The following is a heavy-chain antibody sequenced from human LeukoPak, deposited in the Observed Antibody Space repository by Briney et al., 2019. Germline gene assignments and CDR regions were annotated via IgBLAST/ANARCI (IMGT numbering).Heavy chain of an antibody. CDR3: AKDVGVYYYDSSGYYYLHAFDI. J-gene: IGHJ3*02. D-gene: IGHD3-22*01. V-gene: IGHV3-23*01. CDR2: ISGSGGST. Sequence: GGSLRLSCAASGFTFSSYAMSWVRQAPGKGLKWVSAISGSGGSTYYADSVKGRFTISRDNSKNTLYLQMNSLRAEDTAVYYCAKDVGVYYYDSSGYYYLHAFDIWGQGTMVTVSS. CDR1: GFTFSSYA.